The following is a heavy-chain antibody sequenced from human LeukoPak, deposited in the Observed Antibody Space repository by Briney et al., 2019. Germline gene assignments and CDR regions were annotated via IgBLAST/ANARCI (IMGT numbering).Heavy chain of an antibody. CDR3: ARAVYDSSGIDY. D-gene: IGHD3-22*01. J-gene: IGHJ4*02. CDR2: IIPILGIA. V-gene: IGHV1-69*04. CDR1: GGTFSSYA. Sequence: ASVKVSCKASGGTFSSYAIGWVRQAPGQGLEWMGRIIPILGIANYAQKFQGRVTITADKSTSTAYMELSSLRSEDTAVYYCARAVYDSSGIDYWGQGTLVTVSS.